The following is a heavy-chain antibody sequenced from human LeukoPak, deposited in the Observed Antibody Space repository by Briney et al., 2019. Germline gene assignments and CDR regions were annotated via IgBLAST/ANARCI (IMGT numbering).Heavy chain of an antibody. CDR2: ISSSGNTI. D-gene: IGHD1-26*01. J-gene: IGHJ4*02. Sequence: PGGSLRLSCVASGFTFSDYYMSWIRQAPGKRLEWASYISSSGNTIYYADSVKGRFTISRNNAKNSLYLQMNSLRAEDTAVYYCARVAGGGVLFYFDYWGQGTLVTVSS. CDR1: GFTFSDYY. CDR3: ARVAGGGVLFYFDY. V-gene: IGHV3-11*01.